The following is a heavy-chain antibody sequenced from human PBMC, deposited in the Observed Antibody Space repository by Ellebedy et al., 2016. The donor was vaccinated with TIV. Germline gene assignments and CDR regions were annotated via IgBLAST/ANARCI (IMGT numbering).Heavy chain of an antibody. CDR3: AITLNHVDAVTTAPLDC. CDR2: ISYDGSNK. V-gene: IGHV3-30*04. D-gene: IGHD1-14*01. Sequence: GESLKISCAASGFPFDSYVMNWVRQAPGKGLEWVPIISYDGSNKYFADSVQGRFTISRDKSHNTLYLLMNSLRGDDTAIYYCAITLNHVDAVTTAPLDCWGQGTLVTVSS. J-gene: IGHJ4*02. CDR1: GFPFDSYV.